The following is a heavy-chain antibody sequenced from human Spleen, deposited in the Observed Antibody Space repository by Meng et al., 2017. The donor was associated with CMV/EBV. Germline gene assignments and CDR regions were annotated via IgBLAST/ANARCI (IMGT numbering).Heavy chain of an antibody. CDR2: IKSKTDGGTT. CDR1: GFTFSNAW. D-gene: IGHD5-12*01. V-gene: IGHV3-15*01. CDR3: TTSPPIVATTFDY. Sequence: GESLKISCAASGFTFSNAWMSWVRQAPGKGLEWVGRIKSKTDGGTTDYAATVKGRFTISRDDSKNTLYLQMNSMKTEDTAVYYCTTSPPIVATTFDYWGQGTLVTVSS. J-gene: IGHJ4*02.